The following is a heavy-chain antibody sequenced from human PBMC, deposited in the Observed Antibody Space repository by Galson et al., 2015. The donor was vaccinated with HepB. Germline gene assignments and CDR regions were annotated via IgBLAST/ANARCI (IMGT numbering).Heavy chain of an antibody. CDR2: TSYDGNNK. Sequence: SLRLSCAASGFTFWNFGMHWVRQAPGKGLEWVAVTSYDGNNKYYADSVKGRFTISRDNPKNTLYLQMNSLRPEDTAVYYCAKGHSVQNYYYMDVWGKGTTVTVSS. V-gene: IGHV3-30*18. J-gene: IGHJ6*03. CDR3: AKGHSVQNYYYMDV. CDR1: GFTFWNFG.